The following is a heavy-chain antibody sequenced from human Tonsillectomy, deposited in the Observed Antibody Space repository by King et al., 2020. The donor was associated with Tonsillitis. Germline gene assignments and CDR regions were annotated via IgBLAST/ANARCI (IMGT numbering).Heavy chain of an antibody. D-gene: IGHD3-22*01. Sequence: VQLVESGGDLVQPGGSLKLSCAASGFTFGSFWMTWVRQAPGTGLEWVANIKRDGSQKYYVDSVQGRFTVSRDNAKNSLYLHMDSLRAEDTAVYYCARDMRPLDRGIYYDAFDIWGQGPMVPVSS. CDR1: GFTFGSFW. J-gene: IGHJ3*02. CDR2: IKRDGSQK. V-gene: IGHV3-7*03. CDR3: ARDMRPLDRGIYYDAFDI.